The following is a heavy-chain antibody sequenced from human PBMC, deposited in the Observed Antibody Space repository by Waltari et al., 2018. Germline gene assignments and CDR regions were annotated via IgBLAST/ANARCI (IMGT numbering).Heavy chain of an antibody. Sequence: QITLKESGPTLVKPTQTLTLTCTFSGFSLSTSGVGVGWIRQPPGKALEWLALIYWNDDKSYSPSLKSRLTITKDTSKNQVVLTMTNMDPVDTATYYCAHSLFDSSSWYERWFDPWGQGTLVTVSS. D-gene: IGHD6-13*01. CDR3: AHSLFDSSSWYERWFDP. CDR2: IYWNDDK. CDR1: GFSLSTSGVG. V-gene: IGHV2-5*01. J-gene: IGHJ5*02.